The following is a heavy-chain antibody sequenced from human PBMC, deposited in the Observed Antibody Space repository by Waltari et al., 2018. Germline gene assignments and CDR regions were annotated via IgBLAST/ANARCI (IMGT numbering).Heavy chain of an antibody. CDR2: VSVMGNV. CDR1: GFIFDNYA. V-gene: IGHV3-23*01. CDR3: VKEIDRLGRPCFDH. J-gene: IGHJ4*02. Sequence: VQLLESGGGLTWSGGSLRLSCEASGFIFDNYAMSWVRQTPRRGLEGVAGVSVMGNVYYAESVKCRFIIGRDSYVSSVYLQISNARFEDSAIYYCVKEIDRLGRPCFDHWGQGTHVTV.